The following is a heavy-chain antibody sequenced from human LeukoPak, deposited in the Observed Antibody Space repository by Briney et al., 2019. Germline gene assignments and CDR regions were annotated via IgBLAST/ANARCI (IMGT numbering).Heavy chain of an antibody. Sequence: KTSETLSLTCTVSGGSISSSSYYWGWIRQPPGKGLEWIGSIYYSGSTYYNPSLKSRVTISVDTSKNQFSLKLSSVTAADTAVYYCARLGYKVLYYDGYWGQGTLVTVSS. CDR1: GGSISSSSYY. V-gene: IGHV4-39*01. J-gene: IGHJ4*02. D-gene: IGHD3-3*01. CDR3: ARLGYKVLYYDGY. CDR2: IYYSGST.